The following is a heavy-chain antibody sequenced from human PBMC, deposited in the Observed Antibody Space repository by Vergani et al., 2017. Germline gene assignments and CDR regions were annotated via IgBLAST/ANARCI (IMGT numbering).Heavy chain of an antibody. V-gene: IGHV3-73*02. D-gene: IGHD6-13*01. CDR3: AKGTPYSSSWYVVEN. CDR2: IRSKANSYAT. CDR1: GFTFSGSA. J-gene: IGHJ4*02. Sequence: EVQLVESGGGLVQPGGSLKLSCAASGFTFSGSAMHWVRQASGKGLEWVGRIRSKANSYATAYAASVKGRFTISRDDSKNTAYLQMNSLKTEDTAVYYCAKGTPYSSSWYVVENWGQGTLVTVSS.